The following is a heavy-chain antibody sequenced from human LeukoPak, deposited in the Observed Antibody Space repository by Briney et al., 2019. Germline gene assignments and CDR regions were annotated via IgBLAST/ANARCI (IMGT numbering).Heavy chain of an antibody. Sequence: GGSLRLSCSASGFTFRSYAMHWVRQAPGKGLEYVSVISSNGGSTYYADSVKGRFTISRDNSKNTLYLQMSSLRAEDTAVYYCSKADGDYDDYYYYYGMDVWGQGTTVTVSS. CDR3: SKADGDYDDYYYYYGMDV. V-gene: IGHV3-64D*06. CDR2: ISSNGGST. CDR1: GFTFRSYA. D-gene: IGHD4-17*01. J-gene: IGHJ6*02.